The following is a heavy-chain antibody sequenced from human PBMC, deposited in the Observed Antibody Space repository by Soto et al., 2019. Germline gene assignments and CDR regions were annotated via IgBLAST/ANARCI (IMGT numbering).Heavy chain of an antibody. CDR2: IIPIFGTA. CDR3: ARYSSGYPFDY. J-gene: IGHJ4*02. Sequence: SVKVSCKASGYIFTTYSITWVRQAPGQGLEWMGGIIPIFGTANYAQKFQGRVTITADKSTSTAYRELSSLRSEDTAVYYCARYSSGYPFDYWGQGTLVTVSS. V-gene: IGHV1-69*06. CDR1: GYIFTTYS. D-gene: IGHD3-22*01.